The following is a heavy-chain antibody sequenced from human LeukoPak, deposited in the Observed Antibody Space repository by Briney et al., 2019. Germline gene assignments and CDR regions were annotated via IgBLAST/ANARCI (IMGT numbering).Heavy chain of an antibody. CDR1: GGTFSSYA. CDR3: ATEGILVVVAATSLDY. V-gene: IGHV1-69*13. D-gene: IGHD2-15*01. Sequence: GASVKVSCKASGGTFSSYAISWVRQAPGQGLEWMGGIIPIFGTANYAQKFQGRVTITADESTSTAYMELSSLRSEDTAVYYCATEGILVVVAATSLDYWGQGTLVTVSS. CDR2: IIPIFGTA. J-gene: IGHJ4*02.